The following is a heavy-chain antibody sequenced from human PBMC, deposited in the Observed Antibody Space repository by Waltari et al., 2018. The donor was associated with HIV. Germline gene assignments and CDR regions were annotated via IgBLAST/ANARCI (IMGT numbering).Heavy chain of an antibody. V-gene: IGHV3-66*01. Sequence: QLMESGGGRVRPGGSLRLSCEASGFTVIDNYMSWVRQSQGRGLGWVSIMYIDGVTRYAEFVKCRFTISRDESNNTVFLEMKRLRAEDTAVYYCARSAEKQQFSIIHYYYYYPMDVWGQGTTVTVSS. J-gene: IGHJ6*02. D-gene: IGHD6-13*01. CDR2: MYIDGVT. CDR3: ARSAEKQQFSIIHYYYYYPMDV. CDR1: GFTVIDNY.